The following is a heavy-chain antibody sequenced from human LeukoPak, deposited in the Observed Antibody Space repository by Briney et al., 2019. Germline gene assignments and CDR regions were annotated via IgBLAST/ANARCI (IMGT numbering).Heavy chain of an antibody. CDR1: GFTFSVYG. CDR3: ARASGPFDY. D-gene: IGHD3-10*01. V-gene: IGHV3-33*01. J-gene: IGHJ4*02. CDR2: IWNDGSNK. Sequence: GGSLRLSCATPGFTFSVYGMHWVPQAPGEGLEWVAVIWNDGSNKYYADSVKGRFTISRDNSKNTLYLQMNSLRAEDTAVYSCARASGPFDYWGQGTLVTVSS.